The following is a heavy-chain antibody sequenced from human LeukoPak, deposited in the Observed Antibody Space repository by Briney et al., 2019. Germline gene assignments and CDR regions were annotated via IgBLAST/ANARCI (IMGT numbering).Heavy chain of an antibody. V-gene: IGHV3-23*01. D-gene: IGHD6-19*01. CDR1: GFTFSSYA. CDR3: AKLLAVPNSYYFNY. J-gene: IGHJ4*02. Sequence: PGGSLRLSCAASGFTFSSYAMSWVRQAPGKGLEWVSTISGSGSGGSTYYADSVKGRFTISRDNSKDTLYLQMNSLRAEDTAVYYCAKLLAVPNSYYFNYWGQGTLVTVSS. CDR2: ISGSGSGGST.